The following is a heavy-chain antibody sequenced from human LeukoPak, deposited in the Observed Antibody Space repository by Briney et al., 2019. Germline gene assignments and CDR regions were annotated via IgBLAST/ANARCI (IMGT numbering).Heavy chain of an antibody. V-gene: IGHV3-49*04. CDR2: IRSKAYGGTT. Sequence: PGGSLRLSCAASGFTFSSYGMSWVRQAPGKGLEWVGFIRSKAYGGTTEYAASVKGRFTISRDDSKSIAYLQMNSLKTEDTAVYYCTRCYDSSGYFCPGFDYWGQGTLVTVSS. D-gene: IGHD3-22*01. CDR1: GFTFSSYG. CDR3: TRCYDSSGYFCPGFDY. J-gene: IGHJ4*02.